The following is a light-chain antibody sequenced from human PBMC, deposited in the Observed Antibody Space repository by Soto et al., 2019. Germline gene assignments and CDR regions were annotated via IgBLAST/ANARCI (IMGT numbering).Light chain of an antibody. Sequence: EIVLTQSPATLSLSPGERATLSCRASQSVRSYLAWYQQKPGQAPRLLIYDASNRATGIPARFSGSGSGTDITLTISSLEPEDFAVYYCQQRSNWPPVFTFGPGTKVDIK. J-gene: IGKJ3*01. CDR3: QQRSNWPPVFT. V-gene: IGKV3-11*01. CDR2: DAS. CDR1: QSVRSY.